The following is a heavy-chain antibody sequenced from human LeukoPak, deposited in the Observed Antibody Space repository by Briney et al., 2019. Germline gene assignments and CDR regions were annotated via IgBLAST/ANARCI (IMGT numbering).Heavy chain of an antibody. CDR3: AKGDKPGY. CDR2: ISGSGGSS. Sequence: GGSLRLSCAASGFTFSSYWMSWVRQAPGKGLEWVSGISGSGGSSYLADSVKGRFIISRDNSKNTLYLQMNSLRAEDTAVYYCAKGDKPGYWGQGTLITVSS. J-gene: IGHJ4*02. V-gene: IGHV3-23*01. D-gene: IGHD1-14*01. CDR1: GFTFSSYW.